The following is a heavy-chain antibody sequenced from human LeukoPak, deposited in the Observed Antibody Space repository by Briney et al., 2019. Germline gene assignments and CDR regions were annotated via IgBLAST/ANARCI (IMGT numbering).Heavy chain of an antibody. Sequence: PSQTLSLTCTVSGGSIRSGGYYWSGVRQQPGKGVEWIGYIYYSRSTYYNPSLKSRATISVDTSKNHSSLKLSSVTAADTAVYYCARAYDSSGYYLDYWGQGTLVTVSS. CDR2: IYYSRST. J-gene: IGHJ4*02. D-gene: IGHD3-22*01. CDR1: GGSIRSGGYY. CDR3: ARAYDSSGYYLDY. V-gene: IGHV4-31*03.